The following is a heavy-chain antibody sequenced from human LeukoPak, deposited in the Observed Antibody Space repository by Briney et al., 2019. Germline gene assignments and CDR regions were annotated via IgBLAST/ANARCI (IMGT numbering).Heavy chain of an antibody. Sequence: GGSLRLSCAASGFTFSSSAMSWVRQAPGKGLEWVSTISAGGGRTYHADSVKGRFTISRDNSKKTLYLQMNSLRAEDTAVYYCAYSSLSTWGQGTLVTVSS. CDR2: ISAGGGRT. CDR3: AYSSLST. V-gene: IGHV3-23*01. J-gene: IGHJ4*02. CDR1: GFTFSSSA. D-gene: IGHD6-19*01.